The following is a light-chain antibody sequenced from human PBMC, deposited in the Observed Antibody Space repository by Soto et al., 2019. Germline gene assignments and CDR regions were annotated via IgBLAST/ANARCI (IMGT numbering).Light chain of an antibody. J-gene: IGLJ1*01. CDR2: EVV. CDR3: KSYAGSNTYV. CDR1: ESDIGVYDF. Sequence: QPVLTQPPSASGSPGQSVTISCTGTESDIGVYDFVSWYQHHPGKAPRLIIYEVVQRPSGVPDRFSGSKSGNTASLTVSGLQAADEADYFCKSYAGSNTYVFGSGTKVTVL. V-gene: IGLV2-8*01.